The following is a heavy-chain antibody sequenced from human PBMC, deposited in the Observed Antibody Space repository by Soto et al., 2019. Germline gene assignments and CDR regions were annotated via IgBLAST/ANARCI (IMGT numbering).Heavy chain of an antibody. D-gene: IGHD3-22*01. CDR2: IVVGSGNT. CDR1: GFTFTSSA. Sequence: ASVKVSCKASGFTFTSSAIQWVRQARGQRLEWIGWIVVGSGNTNYAQKFQERVTITRDMSTSTAYMELSSLRSEDTAVYYCAAVTYYYDSSGYYYCYYGMDVWGQGTTVTVSS. V-gene: IGHV1-58*02. CDR3: AAVTYYYDSSGYYYCYYGMDV. J-gene: IGHJ6*02.